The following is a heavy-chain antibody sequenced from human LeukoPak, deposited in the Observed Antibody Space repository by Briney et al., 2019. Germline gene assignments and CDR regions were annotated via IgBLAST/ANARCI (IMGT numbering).Heavy chain of an antibody. D-gene: IGHD2-15*01. CDR3: ARGPYSLGAFDI. V-gene: IGHV3-53*01. J-gene: IGHJ3*02. CDR1: GFTVSSTF. CDR2: IYSGGNT. Sequence: GGSLRLSCAASGFTVSSTFMSWVRQAPGKGLEWVSVIYSGGNTYYADSVKGRFTISRDHSKNTLYLQMNSLRAEDTAVYYCARGPYSLGAFDIWGQGTMVTVSS.